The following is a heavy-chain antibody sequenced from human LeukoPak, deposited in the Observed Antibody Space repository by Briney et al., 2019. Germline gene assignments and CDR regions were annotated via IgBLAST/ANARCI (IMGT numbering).Heavy chain of an antibody. CDR1: GFTFSSYW. CDR2: INSDGSST. CDR3: AKAQWLVSENYFDY. V-gene: IGHV3-74*01. Sequence: GGSLRLSCAASGFTFSSYWMHWVRQAPGKGLVWVSRINSDGSSTSYADSVKGRFTISRDNAKNTLYLQMNSLRAEDTAVYYCAKAQWLVSENYFDYWGQGTLVTVSS. J-gene: IGHJ4*02. D-gene: IGHD6-19*01.